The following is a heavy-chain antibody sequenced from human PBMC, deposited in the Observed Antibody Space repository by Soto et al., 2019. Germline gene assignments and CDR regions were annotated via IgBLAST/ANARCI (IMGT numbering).Heavy chain of an antibody. CDR1: GYSFTSYW. J-gene: IGHJ4*02. Sequence: GESLKISCKGSGYSFTSYWIGWVRQMPGKGLEWMGIIYPGDSDTRYSPSFQGQVTISADKSISTAYLQWSSLKASDTAMYYCARHVECSSTSCYTLFDYWGQGTLVTVSS. CDR2: IYPGDSDT. V-gene: IGHV5-51*01. D-gene: IGHD2-2*02. CDR3: ARHVECSSTSCYTLFDY.